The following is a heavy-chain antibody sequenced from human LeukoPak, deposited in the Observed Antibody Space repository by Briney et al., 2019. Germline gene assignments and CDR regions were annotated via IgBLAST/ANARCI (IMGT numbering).Heavy chain of an antibody. J-gene: IGHJ4*02. Sequence: PSETLSLTCTVSGGSINSYYWSWIRQPAGKGLEWIGRIYSSGSTNYNPSLKSRVSMSVDTSKNQFSLKLTSVTAAVTAVYYCASGRNATVVTMWGQGILVTVSS. D-gene: IGHD4-23*01. CDR3: ASGRNATVVTM. CDR2: IYSSGST. V-gene: IGHV4-4*07. CDR1: GGSINSYY.